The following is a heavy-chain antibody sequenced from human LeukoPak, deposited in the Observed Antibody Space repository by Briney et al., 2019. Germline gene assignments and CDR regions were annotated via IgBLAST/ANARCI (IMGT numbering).Heavy chain of an antibody. CDR3: ARHTALAVAGHDAFDV. CDR2: VYPLDSRI. J-gene: IGHJ3*01. V-gene: IGHV5-51*01. D-gene: IGHD6-19*01. CDR1: GYIFTTYW. Sequence: GESLKISCEASGYIFTTYWIGWVRQMPGKGLEWMGIVYPLDSRIKYSPSFQGQVTISADKSINTAYLQWSSLKASDTAIYYCARHTALAVAGHDAFDVWGQGTLVTVSS.